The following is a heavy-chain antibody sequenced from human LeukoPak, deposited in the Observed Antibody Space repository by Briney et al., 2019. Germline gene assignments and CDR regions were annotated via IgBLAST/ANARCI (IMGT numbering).Heavy chain of an antibody. CDR3: AKVGYYGSGSYYPMGEFFDY. J-gene: IGHJ4*02. CDR2: ISGSGGST. V-gene: IGHV3-23*01. Sequence: PGGSLRLSCAASGFTFSSYWMSWVRQAPGKGLEWVSAISGSGGSTYYADSVKGRFTISRDNSKNTLYPQMNSLRAEDTAVYYCAKVGYYGSGSYYPMGEFFDYWGQGTLVTVSS. D-gene: IGHD3-10*01. CDR1: GFTFSSYW.